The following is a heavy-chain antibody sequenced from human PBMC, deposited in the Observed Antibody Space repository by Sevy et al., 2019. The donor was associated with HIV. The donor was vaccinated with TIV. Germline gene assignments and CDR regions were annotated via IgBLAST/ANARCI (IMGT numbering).Heavy chain of an antibody. Sequence: ASVKVSCRTSGYTFTHSRLNWVRQAPGQALEWMGWITTYNGYTYYSHRLQGRLTITRDTSTTTTYMELRSLTSDDTAVYFCARGDYAWDYWGQGTMVTVSS. CDR1: GYTFTHSR. CDR3: ARGDYAWDY. D-gene: IGHD4-17*01. V-gene: IGHV1-18*01. J-gene: IGHJ4*02. CDR2: ITTYNGYT.